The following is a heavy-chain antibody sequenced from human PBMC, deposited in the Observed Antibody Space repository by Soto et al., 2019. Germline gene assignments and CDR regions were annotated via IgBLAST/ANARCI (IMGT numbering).Heavy chain of an antibody. D-gene: IGHD2-8*01. CDR2: IYYSGST. CDR1: GGSISRGDYY. Sequence: TLSLTYTVFGGSISRGDYYWSWIGQPPGKGLEWIGYIYYSGSTYYNPSLKSQVTISVDTSKNQFSLKLSSVTAADTAVYYCAKQMESFDYWGPGALVTVSS. CDR3: AKQMESFDY. J-gene: IGHJ4*02. V-gene: IGHV4-30-4*01.